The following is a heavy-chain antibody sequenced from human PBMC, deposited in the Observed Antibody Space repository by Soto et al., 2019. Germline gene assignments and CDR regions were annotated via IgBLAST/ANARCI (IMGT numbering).Heavy chain of an antibody. J-gene: IGHJ4*02. Sequence: QITLKESGPPLVKPTQTLTLTCTLSGFSLSTTGVGVGWIRQPPGKAPEWLALIYWDDDKRYSPSLSGRLTITKDTSKNQVVLTMTNMEPVDTATYYCANRHPGVEHYYDYWGQGTLVTVSS. CDR1: GFSLSTTGVG. CDR3: ANRHPGVEHYYDY. V-gene: IGHV2-5*02. CDR2: IYWDDDK. D-gene: IGHD3-22*01.